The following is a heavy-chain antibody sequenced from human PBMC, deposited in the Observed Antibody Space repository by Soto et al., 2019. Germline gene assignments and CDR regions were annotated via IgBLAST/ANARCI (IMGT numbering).Heavy chain of an antibody. CDR3: ARHTLRYFDWLPYDYGMDV. CDR1: GGSISSSSYY. Sequence: SETLSLTCTVSGGSISSSSYYWGWIRQPPGKGLEWIGSIYYSGSTYYNPSLKSRVTISVDTSKNQFSLKLSSVTAADTAVYYCARHTLRYFDWLPYDYGMDVWGQGTTVTVSS. V-gene: IGHV4-39*01. D-gene: IGHD3-9*01. J-gene: IGHJ6*02. CDR2: IYYSGST.